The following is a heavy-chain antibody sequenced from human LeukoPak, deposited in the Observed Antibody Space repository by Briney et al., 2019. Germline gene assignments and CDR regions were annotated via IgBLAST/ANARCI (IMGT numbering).Heavy chain of an antibody. V-gene: IGHV4-39*01. CDR3: ATTGDGWQQYYFDF. Sequence: SETLSLTCTVSGGSISSTSHYWGWIRQPPGKGLDWIGSMYYSGSTYYNPSLKSRVTISIDTSKNQFFLKLSSVTAADTAVYYCATTGDGWQQYYFDFWGQGTLVTVSS. CDR2: MYYSGST. J-gene: IGHJ4*02. CDR1: GGSISSTSHY. D-gene: IGHD2-21*01.